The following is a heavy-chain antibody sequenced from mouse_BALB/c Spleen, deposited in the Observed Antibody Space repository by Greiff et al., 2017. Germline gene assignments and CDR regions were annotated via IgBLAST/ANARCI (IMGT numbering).Heavy chain of an antibody. V-gene: IGHV1-5*01. Sequence: VQLQQSGTVLARPGASVKMSCKASGYSFTSYWMHWVKQRPGQGLEWIGAIYPGNSDTSYNQKFKGKAKLTAVTSASTAYMELSSLTNEDSAVYYCTPTTATGGGFAYWGQGTLVTVSA. J-gene: IGHJ3*01. CDR3: TPTTATGGGFAY. CDR1: GYSFTSYW. D-gene: IGHD1-2*01. CDR2: IYPGNSDT.